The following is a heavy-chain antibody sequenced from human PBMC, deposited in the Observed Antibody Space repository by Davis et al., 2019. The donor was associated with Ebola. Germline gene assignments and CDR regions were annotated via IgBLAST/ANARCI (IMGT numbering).Heavy chain of an antibody. CDR1: GLTVSSSY. J-gene: IGHJ3*02. Sequence: PGGSLRLSCAASGLTVSSSYMSWVPQAPGKGLEWVSVIFSGGTTYYGDSVKGRFTISRDNSKNTLYLQMNSLRAGDTAVYYCARGDGYDDAFDIWGQGTMVTVSS. D-gene: IGHD5-24*01. V-gene: IGHV3-53*01. CDR2: IFSGGTT. CDR3: ARGDGYDDAFDI.